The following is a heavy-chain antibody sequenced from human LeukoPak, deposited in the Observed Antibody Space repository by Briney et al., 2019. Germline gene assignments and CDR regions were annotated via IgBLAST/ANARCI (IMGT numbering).Heavy chain of an antibody. J-gene: IGHJ5*02. CDR1: GYIFTSYY. D-gene: IGHD4-17*01. Sequence: ASVKVSCKASGYIFTSYYMHWVRQAPGQGLEWMGIINPSGGDTTYAQKFQGRLSMTRDMSTSTVYMELSSLRSEDTAVYYCARGGDYLHNWFDPWGQGTLVTVSS. CDR3: ARGGDYLHNWFDP. V-gene: IGHV1-46*01. CDR2: INPSGGDT.